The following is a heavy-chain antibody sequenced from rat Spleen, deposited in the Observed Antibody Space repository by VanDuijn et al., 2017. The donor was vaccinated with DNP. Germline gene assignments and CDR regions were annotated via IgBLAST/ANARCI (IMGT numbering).Heavy chain of an antibody. Sequence: EVQLVESGGGLVQPGRSLKLSCVVSGFTFNNYWMTWIRQVPGKGLEWVASITSGAGTTSYADSVKGRFTVSRDDAGNTLYLQMNSLRSEDTATYYCTRVGDLHDGGDGDALDAWGQGTSVTVSS. V-gene: IGHV5-31*01. CDR2: ITSGAGTT. CDR1: GFTFNNYW. D-gene: IGHD1-12*02. J-gene: IGHJ4*01. CDR3: TRVGDLHDGGDGDALDA.